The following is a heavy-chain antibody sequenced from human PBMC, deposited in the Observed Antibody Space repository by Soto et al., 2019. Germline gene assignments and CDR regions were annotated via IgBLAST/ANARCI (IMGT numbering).Heavy chain of an antibody. CDR1: GFTFSSYW. D-gene: IGHD6-19*01. J-gene: IGHJ4*02. Sequence: GGSLRLSCAASGFTFSSYWMSWVRQAPGKGKEWVANIKQDGSEKYYVDSVKGRFTISRDNAKNSLYLQMNSLRAEDTAVYYWARDAVGWSTPLDYWGRGPLVAVAS. CDR3: ARDAVGWSTPLDY. V-gene: IGHV3-7*03. CDR2: IKQDGSEK.